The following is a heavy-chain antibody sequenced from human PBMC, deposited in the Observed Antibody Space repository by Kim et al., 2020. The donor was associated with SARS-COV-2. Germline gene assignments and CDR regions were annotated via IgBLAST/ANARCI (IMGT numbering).Heavy chain of an antibody. V-gene: IGHV4-34*01. CDR3: ARGHWSRGYCSSTSCYTAWFDP. D-gene: IGHD2-2*02. Sequence: SETLSLTCAVYGGSFSGYYWSWIRQPPGKGLEWIGEINHSGSTNYNPSLKSRVTISVDTSKNQFSLKLSSVTAADTAVYYCARGHWSRGYCSSTSCYTAWFDPWGQGTLVTVSS. CDR1: GGSFSGYY. J-gene: IGHJ5*02. CDR2: INHSGST.